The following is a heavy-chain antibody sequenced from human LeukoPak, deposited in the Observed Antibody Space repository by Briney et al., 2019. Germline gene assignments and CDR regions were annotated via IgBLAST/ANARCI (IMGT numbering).Heavy chain of an antibody. CDR3: ARDNRYGSGSPLGY. J-gene: IGHJ4*02. CDR2: ISAYNGNT. CDR1: GGTFSSYA. V-gene: IGHV1-18*01. Sequence: ASVKVSCKASGGTFSSYAISWVRQAPGQGLEWMGWISAYNGNTNYAQKLQGRVTMTTDTSTSTAYMELRSLRSDDTAVYYCARDNRYGSGSPLGYWGQGTLVTVSS. D-gene: IGHD3-10*01.